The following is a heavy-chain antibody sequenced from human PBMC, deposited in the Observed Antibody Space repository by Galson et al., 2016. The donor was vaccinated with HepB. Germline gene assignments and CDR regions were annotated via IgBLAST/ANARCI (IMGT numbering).Heavy chain of an antibody. D-gene: IGHD2-15*01. J-gene: IGHJ5*02. CDR3: AGVVVAATNWFDP. CDR2: VNLSGNT. Sequence: SETLSLTCGVHGGSFTAYYWSWIRQPPGKGLEWIGEVNLSGNTKYNPSLKSRVTISVDTSKNQFSLNLTSMTAADTAVYYCAGVVVAATNWFDPWGQGTLVTVSS. V-gene: IGHV4-34*01. CDR1: GGSFTAYY.